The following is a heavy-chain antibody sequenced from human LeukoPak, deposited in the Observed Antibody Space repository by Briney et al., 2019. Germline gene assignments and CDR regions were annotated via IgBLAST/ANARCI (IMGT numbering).Heavy chain of an antibody. J-gene: IGHJ1*01. V-gene: IGHV3-30*02. D-gene: IGHD6-13*01. CDR1: GFTFSSYG. CDR2: IRYDGSNK. CDR3: AKVRYSSSLSEPQH. Sequence: GGSLRVSCAASGFTFSSYGMHWVRQAPGKGLEWAAFIRYDGSNKYYADSVKGRFTISRDNSKNTLYLQMNSLRAEVTAVYYCAKVRYSSSLSEPQHWGQGTLVTVSS.